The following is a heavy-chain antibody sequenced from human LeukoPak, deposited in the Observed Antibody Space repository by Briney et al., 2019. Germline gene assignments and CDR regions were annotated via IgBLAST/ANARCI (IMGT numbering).Heavy chain of an antibody. Sequence: GGSLRLSCVASGFSFNTYSLNWVRQAPGKGLEWVSSISRDSNYIYYGDSVKGRFTISRDNAKNSLYLQMNSLRSEDTAVYYCAKGVRYSSGWYYFDYWGQGTLVTVSS. CDR1: GFSFNTYS. J-gene: IGHJ4*02. CDR3: AKGVRYSSGWYYFDY. CDR2: ISRDSNYI. D-gene: IGHD6-19*01. V-gene: IGHV3-21*06.